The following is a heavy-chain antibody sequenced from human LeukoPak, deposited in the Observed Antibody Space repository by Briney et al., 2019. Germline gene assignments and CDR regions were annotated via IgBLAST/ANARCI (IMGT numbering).Heavy chain of an antibody. CDR1: GFTFRRYA. D-gene: IGHD2-2*01. V-gene: IGHV3-30*04. J-gene: IGHJ6*02. CDR2: VSYDGSNT. CDR3: ARDRYASRSYVMDV. Sequence: GGSLRLSCALSGFTFRRYAMHWVRQASGKGLEWLAVVSYDGSNTYYADSVKGRFIISRGNSKNTVFLQMNSLRPEDTAVYYCARDRYASRSYVMDVWGQGTTVAVSS.